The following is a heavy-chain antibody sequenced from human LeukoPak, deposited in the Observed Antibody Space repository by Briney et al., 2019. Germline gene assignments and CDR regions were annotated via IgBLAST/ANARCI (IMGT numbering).Heavy chain of an antibody. CDR2: MDYSGST. Sequence: SETLSLTCTVSGGSISSSSYYWGWIRQPPGKRLEWIGSMDYSGSTYYNSSLKSRVTISVDTSKNQFSLKLSSVTAADTAVYYCARDRGAWNDDGFDYWGQGTLVTVSS. CDR1: GGSISSSSYY. J-gene: IGHJ4*02. V-gene: IGHV4-39*07. D-gene: IGHD1-1*01. CDR3: ARDRGAWNDDGFDY.